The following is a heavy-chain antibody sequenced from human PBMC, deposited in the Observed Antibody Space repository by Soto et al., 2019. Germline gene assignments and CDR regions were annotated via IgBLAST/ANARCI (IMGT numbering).Heavy chain of an antibody. J-gene: IGHJ4*02. CDR2: MTGSGGDI. V-gene: IGHV3-23*01. Sequence: EVQLLESGGGLVQPGGSLRLSCAASGFSFSRYAMMWVRQAPGKGQEWVAGMTGSGGDIRYADSVKGRFTISKDNSKNTLYWQMNSMRAEYTAIYYCAKDAVYNDGLWLVANWGQGTLVTVSS. D-gene: IGHD5-12*01. CDR3: AKDAVYNDGLWLVAN. CDR1: GFSFSRYA.